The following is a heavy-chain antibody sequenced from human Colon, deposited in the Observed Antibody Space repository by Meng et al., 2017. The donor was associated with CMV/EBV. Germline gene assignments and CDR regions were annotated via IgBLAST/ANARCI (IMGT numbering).Heavy chain of an antibody. Sequence: GESLKISCAASGFTFSTYSMNWVRQAPGTGLEWVSSISSGSSDIYYAVSVKGRFTISRDNAKNSLYLQMNSLRAEDTAVYYCASYTWTQLCIWGQGTLVTVSS. CDR2: ISSGSSDI. CDR3: ASYTWTQLCI. J-gene: IGHJ4*02. CDR1: GFTFSTYS. D-gene: IGHD5-18*01. V-gene: IGHV3-21*01.